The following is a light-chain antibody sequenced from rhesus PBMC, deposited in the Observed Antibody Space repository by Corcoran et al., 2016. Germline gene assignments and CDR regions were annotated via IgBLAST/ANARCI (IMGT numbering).Light chain of an antibody. CDR3: GQGTHWPYS. CDR2: KVS. CDR1: QSLVHSNGNTY. V-gene: IGKV2-64*01. J-gene: IGKJ2*01. Sequence: DVVMTQSPLSLPITPGQPASISCRSSQSLVHSNGNTYLSWYQQKPGQPPSLLIYKVSNRDSGGPDRYSSSGAGTSFTFKISRVEAEDVGVYYCGQGTHWPYSFGQGTKVECK.